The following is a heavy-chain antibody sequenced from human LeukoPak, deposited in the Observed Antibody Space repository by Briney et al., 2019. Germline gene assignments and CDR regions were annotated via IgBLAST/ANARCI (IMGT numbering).Heavy chain of an antibody. J-gene: IGHJ4*02. CDR3: TTYDSGGYFLEY. Sequence: PSETLSLTCTISGGSMSAYYWSWIRQSPGKGLEWIGYSYYTGSTSYNPSLRSRVTLSVDTSKNQFSLRLTSVTAADTAVYYCTTYDSGGYFLEYWGQGVLVTVSS. CDR2: SYYTGST. CDR1: GGSMSAYY. V-gene: IGHV4-59*03. D-gene: IGHD3-22*01.